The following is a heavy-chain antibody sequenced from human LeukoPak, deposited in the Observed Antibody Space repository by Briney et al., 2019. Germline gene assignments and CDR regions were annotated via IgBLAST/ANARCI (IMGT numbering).Heavy chain of an antibody. J-gene: IGHJ3*02. CDR2: TYYRSKWYN. D-gene: IGHD3-9*01. V-gene: IGHV6-1*01. CDR3: ARSDVLRYFAWLSAVDI. CDR1: GDSGSSNSAA. Sequence: SQTLSLTCAISGDSGSSNSAAWNWIRQSPSRGLEWLGRTYYRSKWYNDYAVSVKSRITINPDTSKNQFSLQLNSVTPEDTAVYYCARSDVLRYFAWLSAVDIWGQGTMVTVSS.